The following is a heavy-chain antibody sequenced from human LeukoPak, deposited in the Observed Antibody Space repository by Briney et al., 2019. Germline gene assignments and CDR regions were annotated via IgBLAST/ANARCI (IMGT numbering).Heavy chain of an antibody. CDR1: GDSVSSNSVT. V-gene: IGHV6-1*01. Sequence: SQTLSLTCAISGDSVSSNSVTWNWIRQSPSRGLEWLGRTYYRSTWYNDFAVSVRGRITVNPDTSKNQFSLHLNSVTPEDTAVYYCARRLTQYDCFDPWGQGILVTVSS. CDR2: TYYRSTWYN. CDR3: ARRLTQYDCFDP. D-gene: IGHD2-2*01. J-gene: IGHJ5*02.